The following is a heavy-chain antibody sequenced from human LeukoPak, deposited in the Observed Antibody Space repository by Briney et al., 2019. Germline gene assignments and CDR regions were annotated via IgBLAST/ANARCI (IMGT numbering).Heavy chain of an antibody. J-gene: IGHJ6*02. V-gene: IGHV1-46*01. CDR3: ARAPMIVVVMDYGMDV. D-gene: IGHD3-22*01. CDR2: INPSGGST. Sequence: GASVKVSCKASGYTFTSYYMHWVRQAPGQGLEWMGIINPSGGSTSYAQKFQGRVTMTRDTSTSTVYMELSSLRSEDTAVYYRARAPMIVVVMDYGMDVWGQGTTVTVSS. CDR1: GYTFTSYY.